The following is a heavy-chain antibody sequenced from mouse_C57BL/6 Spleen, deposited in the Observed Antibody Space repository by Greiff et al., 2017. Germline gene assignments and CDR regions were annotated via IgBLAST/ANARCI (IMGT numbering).Heavy chain of an antibody. J-gene: IGHJ2*01. D-gene: IGHD4-1*01. CDR1: GYTFTDYE. V-gene: IGHV1-15*01. CDR3: TRGRKLGEDY. Sequence: QVQLQQSGAELVRPGASVTLSCKASGYTFTDYEMHWVTQTPVHGLEWIGAIAPETGGTAYNQKFKGKAILTADKSSSTAYMELRSLTSEDSAVYYCTRGRKLGEDYWGQGTTLTVSS. CDR2: IAPETGGT.